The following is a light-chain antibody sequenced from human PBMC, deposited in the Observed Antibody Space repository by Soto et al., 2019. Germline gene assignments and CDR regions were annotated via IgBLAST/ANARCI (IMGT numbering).Light chain of an antibody. CDR3: QQLNAYPLT. J-gene: IGKJ5*01. CDR1: QRLSSNY. CDR2: DAS. Sequence: IVLTQSPCALSLSPGERATLSCRASQRLSSNYLAWFQQKPGQAPRLLIYDASTRATGIPARFSGSGSGTDFTLTISNLQPEDFATYYCQQLNAYPLTFGQGTRLEIK. V-gene: IGKV3D-20*02.